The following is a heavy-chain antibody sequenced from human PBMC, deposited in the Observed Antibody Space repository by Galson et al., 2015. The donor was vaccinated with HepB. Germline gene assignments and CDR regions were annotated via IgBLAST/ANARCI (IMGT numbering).Heavy chain of an antibody. Sequence: SLRLSCAASGFTFSSYAMHWVRQAPGKGLEWVAVISYDGSNKYYADSVKGRFTISRDNSKNTLYLQMNSLRAEDTAVYYCARCLGDSYFDYWGQGTLVTVSS. CDR1: GFTFSSYA. CDR3: ARCLGDSYFDY. D-gene: IGHD4-17*01. V-gene: IGHV3-30*04. CDR2: ISYDGSNK. J-gene: IGHJ4*02.